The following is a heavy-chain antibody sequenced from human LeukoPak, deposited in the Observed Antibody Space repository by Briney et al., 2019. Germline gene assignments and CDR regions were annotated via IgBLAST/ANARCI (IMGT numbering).Heavy chain of an antibody. D-gene: IGHD6-13*01. CDR1: GFTFGSYA. CDR2: ISGSGGST. Sequence: GSLRLSCAASGFTFGSYAMSWVRQAPGKGLEWVSAISGSGGSTYYADSVKGRFTISRDNSKNTLYLQMNSLRAEDTAVYYYSKTPEPYSSIWYYFDYWGQGTLVTVSS. J-gene: IGHJ4*02. CDR3: SKTPEPYSSIWYYFDY. V-gene: IGHV3-23*01.